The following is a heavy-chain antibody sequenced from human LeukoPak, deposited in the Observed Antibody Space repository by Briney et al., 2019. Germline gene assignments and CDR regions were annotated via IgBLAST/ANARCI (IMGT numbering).Heavy chain of an antibody. CDR1: GFTFSSYA. V-gene: IGHV3-30-3*01. CDR2: ISDDGGNT. J-gene: IGHJ4*02. D-gene: IGHD4-17*01. Sequence: PGRSLRLSCAASGFTFSSYAVHWVRQAPGKGLEWVAVISDDGGNTYYAGSVKGRFTISRDNSKNMLYLQMNSLRAEDTAVYYCAGDYPDYWGQGTLVTVSS. CDR3: AGDYPDY.